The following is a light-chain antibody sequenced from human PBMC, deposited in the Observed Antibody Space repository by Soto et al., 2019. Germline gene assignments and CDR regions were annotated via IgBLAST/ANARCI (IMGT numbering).Light chain of an antibody. CDR1: SGDIGSYNR. V-gene: IGLV2-14*01. CDR3: SSYTNINTRARV. J-gene: IGLJ1*01. CDR2: EVT. Sequence: QSALTQPASVSGSPGQSITISCTGTSGDIGSYNRVSWYQQHPGKAPKLIIYEVTDRPSGVSNRFSGSKSGNTASLTISGLQAEDEAEYYCSSYTNINTRARVFGTGTKLTV.